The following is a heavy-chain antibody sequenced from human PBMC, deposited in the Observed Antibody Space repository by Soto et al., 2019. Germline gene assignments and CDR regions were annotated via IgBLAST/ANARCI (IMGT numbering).Heavy chain of an antibody. D-gene: IGHD2-21*02. CDR2: ISPKNGAT. Sequence: GASVKVSCKASGYSFTGYSMHWVRQAPGQGLEWMGWISPKNGATNYARKFQGRVTMTTDTSTSTAYMELRSLRSDDTAVYYCARHSVVTVPDLDYWGQGTLVTVSS. CDR3: ARHSVVTVPDLDY. V-gene: IGHV1-2*02. J-gene: IGHJ4*02. CDR1: GYSFTGYS.